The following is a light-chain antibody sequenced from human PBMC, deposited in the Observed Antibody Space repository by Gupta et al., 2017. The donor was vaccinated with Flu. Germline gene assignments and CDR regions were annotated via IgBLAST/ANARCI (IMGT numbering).Light chain of an antibody. CDR1: QSISSW. CDR2: QAS. J-gene: IGKJ1*01. V-gene: IGKV1-5*03. Sequence: DIQMPQSPSTLSASVGDRVTITCRASQSISSWLAWYQQKPGKAPKLLIYQASDLESGVPSRFSGSGSGTKFTLTISSLQPDDFATYYCQQYSTFPGTFGQGTXVDIE. CDR3: QQYSTFPGT.